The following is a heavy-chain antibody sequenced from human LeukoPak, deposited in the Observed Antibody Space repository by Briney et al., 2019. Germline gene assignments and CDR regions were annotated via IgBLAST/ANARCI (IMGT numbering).Heavy chain of an antibody. D-gene: IGHD3-3*01. J-gene: IGHJ6*02. V-gene: IGHV5-51*01. CDR1: EYSFSTYW. CDR3: ARLRVEDYDFWSGYYSGEYGLDV. CDR2: IYPGDSNT. Sequence: GESLKISCKASEYSFSTYWIAWVRQMLGKGLEWMGIIYPGDSNTRYSPSFQGQVTISADKSINTAYLQWRSLKASDTAMYYCARLRVEDYDFWSGYYSGEYGLDVWGQGTTVTVSS.